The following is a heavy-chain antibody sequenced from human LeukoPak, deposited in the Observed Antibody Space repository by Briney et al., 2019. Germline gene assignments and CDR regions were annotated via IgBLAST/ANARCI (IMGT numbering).Heavy chain of an antibody. CDR2: IYHSGST. D-gene: IGHD1-1*01. CDR3: ARDGGTDNWNDGDYFDY. Sequence: SETLSLTCTVSGGSISSGGYYWSWIRQPPGKGLEWIGYIYHSGSTYYNPSLKSRVTISVDRSKNQFSLKLSSVTAADTAVYYCARDGGTDNWNDGDYFDYWGQGTLVTVSS. J-gene: IGHJ4*02. CDR1: GGSISSGGYY. V-gene: IGHV4-30-2*01.